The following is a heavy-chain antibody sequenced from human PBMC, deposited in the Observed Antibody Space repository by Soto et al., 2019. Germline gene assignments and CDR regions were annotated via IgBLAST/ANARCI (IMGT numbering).Heavy chain of an antibody. V-gene: IGHV3-13*01. D-gene: IGHD5-12*01. J-gene: IGHJ4*02. CDR2: IGTAGDT. CDR3: ARSGDGYNLDY. CDR1: GFTFSSYD. Sequence: GGSLRLSCAASGFTFSSYDMHWVRQATGKGLEWVSAIGTAGDTYYPGSVKGRFTISRENSKNSLYLQRNSLRAEDTAVYYCARSGDGYNLDYWGQGTLVTVSS.